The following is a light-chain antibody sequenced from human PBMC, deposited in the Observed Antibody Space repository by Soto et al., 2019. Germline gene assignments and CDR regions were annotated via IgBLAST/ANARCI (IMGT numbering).Light chain of an antibody. CDR3: QQHQTYST. V-gene: IGKV1-5*03. Sequence: DIQMTQSHYTMSASGLDRVTIMCRASQSISSWLAWYQQKPGTAPKLLIYKASSLEGGVPSRFSGSGSGTEFTLTISSLQPDDFATYYCQQHQTYSTFGQGTKV. CDR1: QSISSW. CDR2: KAS. J-gene: IGKJ1*01.